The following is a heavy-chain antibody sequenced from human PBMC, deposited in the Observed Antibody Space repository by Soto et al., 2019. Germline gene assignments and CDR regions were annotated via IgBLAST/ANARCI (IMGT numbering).Heavy chain of an antibody. Sequence: SETLSLTCTVSGGSISSGDYYWSWIRQPPGKGLEWIGYIYYSGSTYYNPSLKSRVTISVDTSKNQFSLKLSSVTAADTAVYYCARDRWIYCSGGSCNEFNWFDPWGQGTLVT. J-gene: IGHJ5*02. CDR3: ARDRWIYCSGGSCNEFNWFDP. CDR1: GGSISSGDYY. CDR2: IYYSGST. V-gene: IGHV4-30-4*01. D-gene: IGHD2-15*01.